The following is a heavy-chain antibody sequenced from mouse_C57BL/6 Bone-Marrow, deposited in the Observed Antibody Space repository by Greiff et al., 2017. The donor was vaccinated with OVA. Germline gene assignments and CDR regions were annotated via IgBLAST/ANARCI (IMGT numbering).Heavy chain of an antibody. CDR1: GYTFTSYW. CDR3: AIRGDVQEPYDAMDY. D-gene: IGHD3-3*01. J-gene: IGHJ4*01. Sequence: QVQLKQPGAELVKPGASVKVSCKASGYTFTSYWMHWVKQRPGQGLEWIGRIHPSDSDTNYNQKFKGKATLTVDKSSSTAYMQLSSLTSEDSAVYYCAIRGDVQEPYDAMDYWGQGTSVTVSS. V-gene: IGHV1-74*01. CDR2: IHPSDSDT.